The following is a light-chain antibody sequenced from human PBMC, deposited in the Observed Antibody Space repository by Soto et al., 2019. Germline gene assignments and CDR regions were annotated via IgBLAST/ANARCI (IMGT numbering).Light chain of an antibody. CDR1: SGHSSYI. J-gene: IGLJ1*01. CDR3: ETWDSNTYV. CDR2: LEGSGSY. V-gene: IGLV4-60*02. Sequence: QSVLTQSSSASASLGSSVSLTCTLSSGHSSYIIAWHQQQPGKAPRYLMKLEGSGSYNKGSGVPDRFSGSSSGADRYLTISNLQFEDEADYYCETWDSNTYVFGTGTKLIVL.